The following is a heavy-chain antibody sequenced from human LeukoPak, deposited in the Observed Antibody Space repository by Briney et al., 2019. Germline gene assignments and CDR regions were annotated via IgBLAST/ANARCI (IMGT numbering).Heavy chain of an antibody. CDR2: MNPNSGNT. CDR3: ARGAGPTTSPNYYDSSGYYLWYFDY. J-gene: IGHJ4*02. CDR1: GYTFISYD. D-gene: IGHD3-22*01. Sequence: ASVKVSCKASGYTFISYDINWVRQATGQGLEWMGWMNPNSGNTGYAQKFQGRVTMTRNTSISTAYMELSSLRSEDTAVYYCARGAGPTTSPNYYDSSGYYLWYFDYWGQGTLVTVSS. V-gene: IGHV1-8*01.